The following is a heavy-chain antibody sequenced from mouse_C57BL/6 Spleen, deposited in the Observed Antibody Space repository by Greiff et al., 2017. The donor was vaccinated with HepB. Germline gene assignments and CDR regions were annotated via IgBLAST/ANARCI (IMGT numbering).Heavy chain of an antibody. CDR2: IYPRSGNT. CDR1: GYTFTSYG. Sequence: QVHVKQSGAELARPGASVNLSCKASGYTFTSYGISWVKQRTGQGLEWIGEIYPRSGNTYYNEKFKGKATLTADKSSSTAYMELRSLTSEDSAVYFCARDRHYFDYWGQGTTLTVSS. J-gene: IGHJ2*01. V-gene: IGHV1-81*01. CDR3: ARDRHYFDY.